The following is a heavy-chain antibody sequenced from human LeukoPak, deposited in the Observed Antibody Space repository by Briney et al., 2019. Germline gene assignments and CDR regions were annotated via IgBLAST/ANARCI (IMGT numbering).Heavy chain of an antibody. CDR1: RFIFRSYG. Sequence: PGGSLRLSCAASRFIFRSYGMHWVRQAPGKGLEWVAFIRSDGSTEYYADSVKGRFTISRDNSKNTLYLKMNSLRAEDTSVYYCAKEPGDGYNSFDYWGQGTLVTVSS. CDR3: AKEPGDGYNSFDY. D-gene: IGHD5-24*01. CDR2: IRSDGSTE. V-gene: IGHV3-30*02. J-gene: IGHJ4*02.